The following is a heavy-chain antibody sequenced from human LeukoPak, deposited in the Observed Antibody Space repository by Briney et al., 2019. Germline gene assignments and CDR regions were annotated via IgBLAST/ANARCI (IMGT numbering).Heavy chain of an antibody. V-gene: IGHV3-30*02. Sequence: SGGSLRLSCAASGFTFSSYGMHWVHQAPGKGLEWVAFIRYDGSNKYYADSVKGRFTISRDNSKNTLYLQMNSLRAEDTAVYYCAKAAGAGDYVMSAFDYWGQGTLVTVSS. J-gene: IGHJ4*02. CDR2: IRYDGSNK. CDR3: AKAAGAGDYVMSAFDY. CDR1: GFTFSSYG. D-gene: IGHD4-17*01.